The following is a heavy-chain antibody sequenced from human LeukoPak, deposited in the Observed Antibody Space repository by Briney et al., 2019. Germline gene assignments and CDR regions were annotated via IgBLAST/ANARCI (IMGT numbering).Heavy chain of an antibody. D-gene: IGHD5-24*01. J-gene: IGHJ4*02. V-gene: IGHV3-21*01. CDR3: ARDLDGYNPLWY. Sequence: GGSLRLSCAASGFTFSSYSMNWVRQAPGKGLEWVSSISSSSSYIYYADSVKGRFTISRDNAKNSLYLQMNSLRAEDTAVYYSARDLDGYNPLWYWGQGTLVTVSS. CDR1: GFTFSSYS. CDR2: ISSSSSYI.